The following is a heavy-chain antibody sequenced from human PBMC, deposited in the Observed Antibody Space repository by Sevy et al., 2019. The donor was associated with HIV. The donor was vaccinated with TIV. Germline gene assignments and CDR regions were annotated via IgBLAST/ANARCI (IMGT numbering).Heavy chain of an antibody. Sequence: GGSLRLSCAASGFSFSSYEMNWVRQAPGKGLEWVSYISNSGTTISYSDSVRGRFTISRDNAWNLLYLQMNSLRAEDTAVYYCARDLPPSATTVAHFDCWGQGTLVTVSS. V-gene: IGHV3-48*03. CDR3: ARDLPPSATTVAHFDC. CDR1: GFSFSSYE. J-gene: IGHJ4*02. CDR2: ISNSGTTI. D-gene: IGHD4-17*01.